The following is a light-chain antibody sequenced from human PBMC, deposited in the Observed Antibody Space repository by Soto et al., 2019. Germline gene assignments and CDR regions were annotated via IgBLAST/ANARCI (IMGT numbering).Light chain of an antibody. V-gene: IGLV2-14*01. CDR2: EVN. Sequence: QSALTQPASVSGSPGQSITISCAGTSSDVGDYNYVSWYQQHPGKAPKLMIFEVNNRPSGVSNRFSGSKSGNTASLTISGLQAEDEADYYCSSYTSSSTRVFGSGTKVT. CDR1: SSDVGDYNY. J-gene: IGLJ1*01. CDR3: SSYTSSSTRV.